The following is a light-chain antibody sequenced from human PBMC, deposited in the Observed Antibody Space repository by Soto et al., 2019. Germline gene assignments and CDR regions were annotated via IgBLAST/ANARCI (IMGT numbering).Light chain of an antibody. CDR2: GAT. CDR3: QQYNNWWT. V-gene: IGKV3-15*01. CDR1: QSISTN. Sequence: EIVMTQSPATLSVSPRERATLSCRASQSISTNLAWYQQKPGQAPRLLIFGATTRATGIPARFSGSGSGTEFTLTFNSLQSEDFAIYYCQQYNNWWTFGQGTKVDI. J-gene: IGKJ1*01.